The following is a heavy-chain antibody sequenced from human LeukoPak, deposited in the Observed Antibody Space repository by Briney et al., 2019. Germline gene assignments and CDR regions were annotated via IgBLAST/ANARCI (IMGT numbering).Heavy chain of an antibody. V-gene: IGHV1-46*01. CDR1: GYTFISYY. J-gene: IGHJ3*02. Sequence: ASVKVSCRASGYTFISYYMHWVRQVPGQGLEWMGIINPSGGGTSYAQKFQGRVTMPRDTSTSTVFMDLSSLRSEDTAVYYCARVMTTVTYDAFDIWGQGTMVTVSS. D-gene: IGHD4-17*01. CDR3: ARVMTTVTYDAFDI. CDR2: INPSGGGT.